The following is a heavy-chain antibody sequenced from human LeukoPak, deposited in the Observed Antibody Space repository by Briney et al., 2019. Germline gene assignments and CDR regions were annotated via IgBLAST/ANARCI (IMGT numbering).Heavy chain of an antibody. J-gene: IGHJ6*02. CDR1: GGSFSGYH. V-gene: IGHV4-34*01. CDR2: INHSGST. Sequence: PSETLSLTCAVYGGSFSGYHWSWIRQPPGKGLEWIGEINHSGSTNYNPSLKSRVTISVDTSKNQFSLKLSSVTAADTAVYYCVRRRYYDSSGYYWVGYYYGMDVWGQGTTVTVSS. CDR3: VRRRYYDSSGYYWVGYYYGMDV. D-gene: IGHD3-22*01.